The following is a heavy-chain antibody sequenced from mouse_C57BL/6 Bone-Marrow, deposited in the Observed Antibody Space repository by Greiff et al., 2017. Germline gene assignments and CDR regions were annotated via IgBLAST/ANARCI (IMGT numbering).Heavy chain of an antibody. V-gene: IGHV1-55*01. D-gene: IGHD1-1*01. Sequence: QVQLKQPGAELVKPGASVKMSCKASGYTFTSYWITWVKQRPGQGLEWIGDIYPGSGSTNYNEKFKSKATLTVDTSSSTAYMQLSSLTSEDSAVYYCAMDDYYGSSYGAMDYWGQGTSVTVSS. CDR1: GYTFTSYW. CDR3: AMDDYYGSSYGAMDY. J-gene: IGHJ4*01. CDR2: IYPGSGST.